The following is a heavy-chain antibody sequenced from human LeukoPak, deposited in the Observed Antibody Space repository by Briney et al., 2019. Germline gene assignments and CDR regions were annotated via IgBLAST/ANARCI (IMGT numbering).Heavy chain of an antibody. J-gene: IGHJ5*02. CDR3: ARAPAPFDP. Sequence: GGSLRLSCAGSGFTVSRNYISWGRQAPGKGLEWVSVIYSGGSTYYADSVKGRFTISRDNSKNTLYLQMNSLRAEDTAVYYCARAPAPFDPWGQGTLVTVSS. CDR1: GFTVSRNY. CDR2: IYSGGST. V-gene: IGHV3-53*01.